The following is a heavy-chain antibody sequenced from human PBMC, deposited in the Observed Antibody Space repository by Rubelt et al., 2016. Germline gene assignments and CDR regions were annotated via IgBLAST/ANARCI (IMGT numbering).Heavy chain of an antibody. Sequence: QVQLQQWGAGLLKPSETLSFTCAVYGGSFSGYYWSWIRQPPGQGLEWIGEVNHNGNTNYNPSLKSRLTNPLDTSKGQFSLKQSCVTAAETAVYYCAKERCSGGNCYLGYWGQGTRVTVSS. CDR2: VNHNGNT. CDR3: AKERCSGGNCYLGY. D-gene: IGHD2-15*01. J-gene: IGHJ4*02. CDR1: GGSFSGYY. V-gene: IGHV4-34*01.